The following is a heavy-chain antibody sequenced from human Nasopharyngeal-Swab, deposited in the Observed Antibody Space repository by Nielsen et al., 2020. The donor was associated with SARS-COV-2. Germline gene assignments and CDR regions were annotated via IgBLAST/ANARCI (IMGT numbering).Heavy chain of an antibody. D-gene: IGHD3-22*01. CDR3: LSYYSDSSGWHFDY. Sequence: SETLSPTCTVPGVSISSSSYHWGWIRQPPGKGLEWIVSITYSGTTYYKSSLKSRVTISVDTSRNQFSLNLISLTAADTAVYYCLSYYSDSSGWHFDYWGQGTVVTVSS. CDR2: ITYSGTT. J-gene: IGHJ4*02. CDR1: GVSISSSSYH. V-gene: IGHV4-39*01.